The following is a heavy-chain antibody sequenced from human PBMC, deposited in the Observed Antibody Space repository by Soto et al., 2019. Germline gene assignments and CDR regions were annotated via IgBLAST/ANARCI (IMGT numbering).Heavy chain of an antibody. D-gene: IGHD3-22*01. CDR2: IYPGDSDT. CDR1: GYSFTSYW. Sequence: PGESLKISCKGSGYSFTSYWIGWVRQMPGKGLGWMGIIYPGDSDTRYSPSFQGQVTISADKSISTAYLQWSSLKASDTAMYYCARHEPTNYYDSSGYYPDYWGQGTLVTVSS. V-gene: IGHV5-51*01. J-gene: IGHJ4*02. CDR3: ARHEPTNYYDSSGYYPDY.